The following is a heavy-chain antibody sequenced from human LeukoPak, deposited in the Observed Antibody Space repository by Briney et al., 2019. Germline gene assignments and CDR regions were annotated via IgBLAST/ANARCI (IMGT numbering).Heavy chain of an antibody. D-gene: IGHD6-13*01. J-gene: IGHJ4*02. CDR2: ISYDGSNK. CDR1: GFTFSSYG. V-gene: IGHV3-30*18. CDR3: AKARYSSSWYEIDY. Sequence: GGSLRLSCAASGFTFSSYGMHWVRQAPGKGLEWVAVISYDGSNKYYADSVKGRFTISRDNSKNTLYLQMNSLRAEDTAVYYCAKARYSSSWYEIDYWGQGTLVTVSS.